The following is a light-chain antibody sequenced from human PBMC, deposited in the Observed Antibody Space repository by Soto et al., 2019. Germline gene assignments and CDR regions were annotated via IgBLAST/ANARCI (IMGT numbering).Light chain of an antibody. CDR2: GAA. V-gene: IGKV1-17*03. Sequence: DIEMTQSASAMSASVGDRVTITCRASQGISNYLAWFQQKPGKVPKRLIYGAANLESGVPSRFSGSGSGTEFTLTISNLQPEDSATYYCPHHESYPWTFGQGTKVEIK. CDR3: PHHESYPWT. J-gene: IGKJ1*01. CDR1: QGISNY.